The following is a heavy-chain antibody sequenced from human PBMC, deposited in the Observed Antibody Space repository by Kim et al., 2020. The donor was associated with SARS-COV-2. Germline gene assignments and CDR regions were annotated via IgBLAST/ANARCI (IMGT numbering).Heavy chain of an antibody. J-gene: IGHJ6*02. CDR3: ARDQKALLWFGESSGYYYGMDV. Sequence: SVKVSCKASGGTFSSYAISWVRQAPGQGLEWMGGIIPIFGTANYAQKFQGRVTITADESTSTAYMELSSLRSEDTAVYYCARDQKALLWFGESSGYYYGMDVWGQGTTVTVSS. CDR2: IIPIFGTA. CDR1: GGTFSSYA. V-gene: IGHV1-69*13. D-gene: IGHD3-10*01.